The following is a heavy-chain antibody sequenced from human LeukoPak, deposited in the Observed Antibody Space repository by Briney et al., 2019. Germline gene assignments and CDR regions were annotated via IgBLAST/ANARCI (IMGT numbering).Heavy chain of an antibody. Sequence: GASVKVSCKASGYTFTSYDINWVRQATGQGLEWMGWMNPNSGNTGYAQKFQGRVTMTRNTSISTAYMELSSLRSEDTAVYYCARGGPMARYYYYGMDVWGQGTMVTVSS. CDR1: GYTFTSYD. V-gene: IGHV1-8*01. J-gene: IGHJ6*02. CDR3: ARGGPMARYYYYGMDV. CDR2: MNPNSGNT. D-gene: IGHD5-24*01.